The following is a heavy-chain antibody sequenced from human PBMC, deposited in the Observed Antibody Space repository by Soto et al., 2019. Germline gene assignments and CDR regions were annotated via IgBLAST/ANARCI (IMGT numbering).Heavy chain of an antibody. CDR1: GGSFSTFA. CDR3: ARDHPLARGNNWFDP. D-gene: IGHD5-12*01. Sequence: QVQLVQSGAEVKKPGSSVKVSCKASGGSFSTFAISWVRQAPGQGLEWMGGIIPIFNTAKYTQKFQGRVTIIADESTSTAYMELSSLRSEDTAVYYCARDHPLARGNNWFDPWGQGTPVTVSS. V-gene: IGHV1-69*01. CDR2: IIPIFNTA. J-gene: IGHJ5*02.